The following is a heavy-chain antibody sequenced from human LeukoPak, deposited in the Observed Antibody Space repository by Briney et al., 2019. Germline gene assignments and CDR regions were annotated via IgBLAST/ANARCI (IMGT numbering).Heavy chain of an antibody. Sequence: PGGSLRLSCAASGFTFSSYAMSWVRQAPGKGLEWVSAISGSGGSTYYADSVKGRFTISRDNAKNSLYLQMNSLRAEDTAVYYCAGTVFFTWFDPWGQGTLVTVSS. V-gene: IGHV3-23*01. CDR1: GFTFSSYA. CDR2: ISGSGGST. CDR3: AGTVFFTWFDP. D-gene: IGHD3-3*01. J-gene: IGHJ5*02.